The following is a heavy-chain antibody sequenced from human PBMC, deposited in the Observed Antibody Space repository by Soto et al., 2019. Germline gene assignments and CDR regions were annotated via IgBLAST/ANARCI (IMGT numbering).Heavy chain of an antibody. CDR3: ARTPLKRPLALAGSWGAFDI. V-gene: IGHV4-34*01. CDR2: INHSGST. CDR1: GGSFSGYY. D-gene: IGHD6-19*01. Sequence: QVQLQQWGAGLLKPSETLSLTCAVYGGSFSGYYWSWIRQPPGKGLEWIGEINHSGSTNYNPSLKSRVTISVDTSKNNSSLKLSSVTAADTAVYYCARTPLKRPLALAGSWGAFDIWGQGRMVTVSS. J-gene: IGHJ3*02.